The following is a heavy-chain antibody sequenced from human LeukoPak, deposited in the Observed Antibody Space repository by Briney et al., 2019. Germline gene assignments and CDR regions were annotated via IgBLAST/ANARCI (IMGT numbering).Heavy chain of an antibody. J-gene: IGHJ4*02. CDR2: INHSGST. V-gene: IGHV4-34*01. D-gene: IGHD3-10*01. CDR1: GGSFSGYY. Sequence: SETLSLTCAVYGGSFSGYYWSWIRQPPGKGLEWIGEINHSGSTYYNSSLKSRVTISVDTSKNQFSLKLSSVTAADTAVYYCATGGDAKRVGYWGQGTMVSVSS. CDR3: ATGGDAKRVGY.